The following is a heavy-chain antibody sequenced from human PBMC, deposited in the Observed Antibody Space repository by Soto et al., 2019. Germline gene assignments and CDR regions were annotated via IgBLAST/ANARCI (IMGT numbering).Heavy chain of an antibody. CDR3: ARDRDDYGSGNYYNRIDF. V-gene: IGHV1-69*01. CDR2: IIPLFGTP. J-gene: IGHJ4*02. CDR1: GGIFSTYD. D-gene: IGHD3-10*01. Sequence: QVQLVQSGAQVKKPGSSVKVSCKASGGIFSTYDISWLRQAPGLGLEWMGGIIPLFGTPNYAQRFQGRVTITADESTSTAYMELSRLRSEDTAVYYCARDRDDYGSGNYYNRIDFWGQGTLVTVSS.